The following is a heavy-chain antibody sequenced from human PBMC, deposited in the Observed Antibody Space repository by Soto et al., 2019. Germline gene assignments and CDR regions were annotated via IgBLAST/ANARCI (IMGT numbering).Heavy chain of an antibody. D-gene: IGHD3-9*01. CDR1: GGSLSGYY. CDR2: INHSGTT. CDR3: ASYHYLDLWTGSRHYMDV. V-gene: IGHV4-34*01. J-gene: IGHJ6*03. Sequence: QVHLEQWGAGLLNPSETLSLICAVYGGSLSGYYWSWVRQSPGKGLEWIGEINHSGTTNYNPSLKTRVTISADTSKHQFSLRLSSVTAADSAVYYCASYHYLDLWTGSRHYMDVWGRGTTVTVSS.